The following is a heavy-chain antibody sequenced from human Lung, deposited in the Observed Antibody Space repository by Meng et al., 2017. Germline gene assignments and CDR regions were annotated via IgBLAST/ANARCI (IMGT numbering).Heavy chain of an antibody. CDR2: INPKSGDT. V-gene: IGHV1-2*06. Sequence: QVRGVRPGAEVKKLGASVKVSCKPSGYNSPYYYRPWVRRAPGQGLEWMGRINPKSGDTHYAQKFQARVTMTGDTSISTAYMELSGLRSDDTAMYYCARDEDISAAGKLFGDYWGQGTLVTVSS. D-gene: IGHD6-25*01. CDR3: ARDEDISAAGKLFGDY. J-gene: IGHJ4*02. CDR1: GYNSPYYY.